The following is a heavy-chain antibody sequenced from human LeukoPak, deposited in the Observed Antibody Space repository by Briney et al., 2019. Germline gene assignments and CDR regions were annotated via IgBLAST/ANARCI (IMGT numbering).Heavy chain of an antibody. CDR3: AKVGLRFLEWFGFDP. CDR1: GFTFSSYG. J-gene: IGHJ5*02. D-gene: IGHD3-3*01. V-gene: IGHV3-30*18. CDR2: ISYDGSNK. Sequence: GRSLRLSCAASGFTFSSYGMHWVRQAPGKGLEWVAVISYDGSNKYYADSVKGRFTISRDNSKNMLYLQMNSLRAEDTAVYYCAKVGLRFLEWFGFDPWGQGTLVTVSS.